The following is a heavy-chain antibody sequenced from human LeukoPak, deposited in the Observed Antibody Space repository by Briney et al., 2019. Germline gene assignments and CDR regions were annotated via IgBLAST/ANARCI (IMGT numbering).Heavy chain of an antibody. CDR2: INAGNGNT. J-gene: IGHJ4*02. CDR3: ARAPTITIFGVVTLNLDY. D-gene: IGHD3-3*01. V-gene: IGHV1-3*01. CDR1: RYTFTSYA. Sequence: GASVKVSCKASRYTFTSYAMHWVRQAPGQRLEWMGWINAGNGNTKYSQKFQGRVTITRDTSASTAYMELSSLRSEDTAVYYCARAPTITIFGVVTLNLDYWGQGTLVTVSS.